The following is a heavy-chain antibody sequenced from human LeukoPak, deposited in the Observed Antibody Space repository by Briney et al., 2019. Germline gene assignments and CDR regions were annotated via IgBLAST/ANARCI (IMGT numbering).Heavy chain of an antibody. CDR2: INHSGST. Sequence: SETLSLTCAVYGGSFSGYYWSWIRQPPGKGLEWIGEINHSGSTNYNPSLKSRVTISVDTSKNQFSLKLSSVTAADTAVYYCARGPYYYDRDAFDIWGQGTMVTVSS. CDR3: ARGPYYYDRDAFDI. D-gene: IGHD3-10*02. J-gene: IGHJ3*02. V-gene: IGHV4-34*01. CDR1: GGSFSGYY.